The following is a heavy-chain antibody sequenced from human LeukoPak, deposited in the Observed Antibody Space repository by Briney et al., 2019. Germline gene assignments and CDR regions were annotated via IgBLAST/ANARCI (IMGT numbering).Heavy chain of an antibody. Sequence: ASVKVSCKASGYTFTSYGISWVRQAPGQGLDWMGRISAYNGHTNYAQEFQGRVTMTTDTSTSTAYMELRSLRSDDTAIYYCARQVDTRMALPDYWGQGTLVTVSS. V-gene: IGHV1-18*01. CDR3: ARQVDTRMALPDY. D-gene: IGHD5-18*01. CDR2: ISAYNGHT. J-gene: IGHJ4*02. CDR1: GYTFTSYG.